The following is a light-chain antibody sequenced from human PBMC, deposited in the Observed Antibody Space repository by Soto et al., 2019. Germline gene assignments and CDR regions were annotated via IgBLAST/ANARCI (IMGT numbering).Light chain of an antibody. Sequence: QSALNQPASVSGSPGQSITISCTGTSSDVGGYNYVSWYQHHPGKAPKLMIYEVSNRPSGVSNRFSGSKSGNTASLTISGLQAEDEADYYCSSYTSSSTWVFGGGTKLTVL. V-gene: IGLV2-14*01. CDR2: EVS. CDR3: SSYTSSSTWV. CDR1: SSDVGGYNY. J-gene: IGLJ3*02.